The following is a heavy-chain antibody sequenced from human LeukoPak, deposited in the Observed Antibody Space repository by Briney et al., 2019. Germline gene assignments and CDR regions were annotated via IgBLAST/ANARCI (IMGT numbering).Heavy chain of an antibody. CDR1: GGSISSYY. CDR2: IYYSGST. J-gene: IGHJ4*02. D-gene: IGHD4-23*01. V-gene: IGHV4-59*01. Sequence: PSETLSLTCTVSGGSISSYYWSWIRQPPGKGLEWIGYIYYSGSTNYSPSLKSRVTISVDTSKNQFSLKLSSVTAADTAVYYCARVGNDYGGNSGDAFDYWGQGTLVTVSS. CDR3: ARVGNDYGGNSGDAFDY.